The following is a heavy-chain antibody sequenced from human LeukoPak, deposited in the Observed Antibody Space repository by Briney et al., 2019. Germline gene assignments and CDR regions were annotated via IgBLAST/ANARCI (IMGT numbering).Heavy chain of an antibody. D-gene: IGHD2-2*01. CDR3: ARYCSSTSRYDAFDI. CDR1: GFTFSSYS. V-gene: IGHV3-21*01. J-gene: IGHJ3*02. CDR2: ISSSSSYI. Sequence: AGGSLRLSCAASGFTFSSYSMNWVRQAPGKGLEWVSSISSSSSYIYYADSVKGRFTISRDNAKNSLYLQMNSLRAEDTAVYYCARYCSSTSRYDAFDIWGQGTMVTVSS.